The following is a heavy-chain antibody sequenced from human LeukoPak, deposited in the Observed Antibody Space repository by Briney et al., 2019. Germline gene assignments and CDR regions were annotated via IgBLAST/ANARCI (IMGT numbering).Heavy chain of an antibody. CDR1: AFTFSSYT. CDR3: ARVWFAGSYPLDY. J-gene: IGHJ4*02. CDR2: ISSSSNYI. D-gene: IGHD3-10*01. V-gene: IGHV3-21*04. Sequence: GGSLRLSCAASAFTFSSYTMNWVRQAPGKGLEWVSYISSSSNYIYYADSVKGRSTISRDNAKNSVYLQMNSLRAEDTAVYYCARVWFAGSYPLDYWGQGTLVTVSS.